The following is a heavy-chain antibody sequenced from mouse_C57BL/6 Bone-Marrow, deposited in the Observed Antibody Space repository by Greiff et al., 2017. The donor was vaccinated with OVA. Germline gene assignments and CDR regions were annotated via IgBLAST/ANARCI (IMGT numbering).Heavy chain of an antibody. V-gene: IGHV1-26*01. CDR1: VYPFTDSY. D-gene: IGHD2-4*01. J-gene: IGHJ4*01. CDR3: ARSDYYDYDSSMDY. Sequence: SFPISCPSSVYPFTDSYMNWVKQSHGKSLEWIGDINPNNGGTSYNQKFKGKATLTVDKSSSTAYMELRSLTSEDSAVYDCARSDYYDYDSSMDYWGQGTSVTVSS. CDR2: INPNNGGT.